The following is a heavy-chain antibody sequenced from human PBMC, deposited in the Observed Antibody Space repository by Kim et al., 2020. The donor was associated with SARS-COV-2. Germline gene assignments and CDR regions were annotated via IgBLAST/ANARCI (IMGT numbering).Heavy chain of an antibody. V-gene: IGHV1-24*01. J-gene: IGHJ3*02. CDR2: FDPEDGET. Sequence: ASVKVSCKVSGYTLTELSMHWVRQAPGKGLEWMGGFDPEDGETVYAQKFQGRVTMTEDTSSDTAFMELISLISEDTAVYYCATALGYCSSASCSRGYDFLTGYRVPDAFDIWGQGTMVTVSS. CDR1: GYTLTELS. CDR3: ATALGYCSSASCSRGYDFLTGYRVPDAFDI. D-gene: IGHD2-2*01.